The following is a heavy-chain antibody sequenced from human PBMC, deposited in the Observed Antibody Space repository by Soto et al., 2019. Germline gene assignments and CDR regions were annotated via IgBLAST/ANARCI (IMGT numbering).Heavy chain of an antibody. D-gene: IGHD3-9*01. V-gene: IGHV1-18*01. J-gene: IGHJ4*02. CDR1: GYGITIYG. CDR3: ARARYYDILTGYPGFDY. Sequence: ASVNVSCQASGYGITIYGISWVRQAPGQGLEWMGWISAYNGNTNYAQKLQGRVTMTTDTSTSTAYMELRSLRSDDTAVYYCARARYYDILTGYPGFDYWGQGTLVTVSS. CDR2: ISAYNGNT.